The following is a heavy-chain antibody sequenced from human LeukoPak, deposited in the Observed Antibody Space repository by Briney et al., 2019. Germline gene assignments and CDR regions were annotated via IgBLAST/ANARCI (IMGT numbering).Heavy chain of an antibody. J-gene: IGHJ6*03. CDR2: INHSGST. Sequence: SETLSLTCAVYGGSFSGYYWSWLRQPPGKGLEWIGEINHSGSTNYNPSLKSRVTISVDTSKNQFSLKLSSVTAADTAVYYCARGVRTYYYYYMDVWGKGTTVTVSS. CDR1: GGSFSGYY. V-gene: IGHV4-34*01. D-gene: IGHD1-1*01. CDR3: ARGVRTYYYYYMDV.